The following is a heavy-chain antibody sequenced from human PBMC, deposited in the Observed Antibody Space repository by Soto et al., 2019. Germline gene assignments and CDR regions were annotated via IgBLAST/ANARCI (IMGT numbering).Heavy chain of an antibody. V-gene: IGHV4-39*01. D-gene: IGHD6-25*01. CDR3: ARYSSGYYFDY. J-gene: IGHJ4*02. Sequence: QLQLQESGPGLVKPSETLSLTCTVSGGSISSSSYYWGWIRQPPGKGLEWIGSIYYSGSTYYNPSLKSRVTIPVDTSKNQFSLKLSSVTAADTAVYYCARYSSGYYFDYWGQGTLVTVSS. CDR1: GGSISSSSYY. CDR2: IYYSGST.